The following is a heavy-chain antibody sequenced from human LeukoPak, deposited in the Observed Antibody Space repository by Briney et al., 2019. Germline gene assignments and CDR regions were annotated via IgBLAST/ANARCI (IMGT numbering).Heavy chain of an antibody. V-gene: IGHV4-59*01. Sequence: SETLSLTCTVSGGSISSYYWSWIRQPPGKGLEWIGYIYYSGSTNYNPSLKSRVTISVDTSKNQFSLKLSSVTAADTAVYYCAGGYYGSGNFDYWGQGTLVTVSS. J-gene: IGHJ4*02. CDR2: IYYSGST. CDR3: AGGYYGSGNFDY. CDR1: GGSISSYY. D-gene: IGHD3-10*01.